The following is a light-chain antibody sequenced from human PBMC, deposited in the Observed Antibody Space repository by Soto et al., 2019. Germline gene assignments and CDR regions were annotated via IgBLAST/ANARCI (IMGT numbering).Light chain of an antibody. J-gene: IGLJ3*02. V-gene: IGLV1-47*01. Sequence: QSVLSQPPSASGTPGQRVTISCSGSSPSIGSNYVSWYQHLPGTAPKLLIYRSNQRPSGVPDRFSGSKSGTSASLAISRLRSEDEADYFCASWDDSLSGWVFGTGTKLTVL. CDR1: SPSIGSNY. CDR2: RSN. CDR3: ASWDDSLSGWV.